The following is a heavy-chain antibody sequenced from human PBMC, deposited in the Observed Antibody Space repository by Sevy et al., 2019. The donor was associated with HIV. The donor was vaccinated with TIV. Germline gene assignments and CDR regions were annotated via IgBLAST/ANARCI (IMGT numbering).Heavy chain of an antibody. V-gene: IGHV4-31*03. D-gene: IGHD2-15*01. CDR3: ASCSGGDYYFDY. CDR2: IYYSGST. Sequence: SETLSLTFTVSCGSISSGGYYSSWIRQHPGKGLDWIGYIYYSGSTYYNPSLKSRVTISVDTSKNQFSLKLSSVTAADTAVYYCASCSGGDYYFDYWGQGTLVTVSS. J-gene: IGHJ4*02. CDR1: CGSISSGGYY.